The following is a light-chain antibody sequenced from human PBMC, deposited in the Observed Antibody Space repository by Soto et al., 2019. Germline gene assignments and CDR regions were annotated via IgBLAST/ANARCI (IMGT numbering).Light chain of an antibody. CDR2: GAS. Sequence: EIVLTQSPGTLSLSPGERATLSYRASQSVSSSHLAWYQQKPGQAPRLLIYGASSRATGIPDRFSGSGSGTDFTLTISRLEPEDFAVYYCQQYGSSPLAFGPGTKVDIK. CDR1: QSVSSSH. V-gene: IGKV3-20*01. CDR3: QQYGSSPLA. J-gene: IGKJ3*01.